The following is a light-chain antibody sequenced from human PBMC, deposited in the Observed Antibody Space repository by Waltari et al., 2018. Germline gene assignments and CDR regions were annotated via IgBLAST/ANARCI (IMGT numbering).Light chain of an antibody. V-gene: IGKV3-11*01. CDR2: DVS. CDR3: QQRSGDWWT. CDR1: QSIGSY. Sequence: IVLTQSPATLSLFPGERATLSCRASQSIGSYLAWYQHRPGQPPRLLIYDVSKRATGIPARFSGRGSGTDFTLTISSLEPEDFAVYYCQQRSGDWWTFGQGTKVEIK. J-gene: IGKJ1*01.